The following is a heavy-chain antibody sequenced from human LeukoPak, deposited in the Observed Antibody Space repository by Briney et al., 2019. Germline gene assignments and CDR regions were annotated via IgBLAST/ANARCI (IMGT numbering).Heavy chain of an antibody. CDR3: ARGLQFAY. CDR2: INTNTGNP. J-gene: IGHJ4*02. D-gene: IGHD5-24*01. Sequence: ASVKVSCKTSGYSENFYGITWVRQAPGQGLEWMGWINTNTGNPTYAQGFTGRFVFSLDTSVSTAYLQISSLKAEDTAVYYCARGLQFAYWGQGTLVTVSS. CDR1: GYSENFYG. V-gene: IGHV7-4-1*02.